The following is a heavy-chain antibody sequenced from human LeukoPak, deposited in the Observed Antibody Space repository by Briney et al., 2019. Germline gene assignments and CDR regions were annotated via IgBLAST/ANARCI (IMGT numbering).Heavy chain of an antibody. CDR1: GFTFSDYY. V-gene: IGHV3-11*03. D-gene: IGHD1-14*01. CDR2: ISGSGSDT. Sequence: GGSLRLTCAASGFTFSDYYMSWIRQAPGKGLGSISYISGSGSDTNYADSVRGRFTISRDNAKNSLYLQMNSLTADDTAVYYCAITARIPEAWGQGTLVTVSS. J-gene: IGHJ4*02. CDR3: AITARIPEA.